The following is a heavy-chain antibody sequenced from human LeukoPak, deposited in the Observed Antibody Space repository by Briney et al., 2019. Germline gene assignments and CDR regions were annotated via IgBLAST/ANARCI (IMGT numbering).Heavy chain of an antibody. CDR1: GYTFTGYY. V-gene: IGHV1-2*02. CDR3: ARDGDIVVVPAAFYWFDP. J-gene: IGHJ5*02. CDR2: INPNSGGT. D-gene: IGHD2-2*01. Sequence: ASVKVSCKAYGYTFTGYYMHWVRQAPGQGLEWMGWINPNSGGTNYAQKFQGRVTMTRDTSISTAYMELSRLRSDDTAVYYCARDGDIVVVPAAFYWFDPWGQGTLVTVSS.